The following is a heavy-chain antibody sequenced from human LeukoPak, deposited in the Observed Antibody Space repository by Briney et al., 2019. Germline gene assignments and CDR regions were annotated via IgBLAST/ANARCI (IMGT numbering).Heavy chain of an antibody. D-gene: IGHD3-3*01. Sequence: SETLSLTCTVSGGSISSYYWSWIRQPPGKGLEWIGHIYYSGSTNYNPSLKSRVTISVDTSKNQFSLKLSSVTAADTAVYYCARGPTYYDFWSGFAMDVWGQGTTVTVSS. CDR1: GGSISSYY. CDR3: ARGPTYYDFWSGFAMDV. CDR2: IYYSGST. V-gene: IGHV4-59*01. J-gene: IGHJ6*02.